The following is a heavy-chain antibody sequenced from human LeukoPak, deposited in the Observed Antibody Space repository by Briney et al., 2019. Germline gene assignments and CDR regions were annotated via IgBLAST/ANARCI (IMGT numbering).Heavy chain of an antibody. J-gene: IGHJ3*02. CDR1: GFTFSSYE. V-gene: IGHV3-48*03. CDR3: ARVPLNGGDFSFDI. D-gene: IGHD3-3*01. Sequence: GGSLRLSCAASGFTFSSYEMNWVRQAPGKGLEWVSYISSSGSTIYYADSVKGRFTISRDNAKNSLYLQMNSLTAEDTAVYYCARVPLNGGDFSFDIWGQGTMVTVSS. CDR2: ISSSGSTI.